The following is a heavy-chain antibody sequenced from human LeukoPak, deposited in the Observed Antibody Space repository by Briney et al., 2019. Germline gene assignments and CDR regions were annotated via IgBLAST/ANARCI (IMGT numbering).Heavy chain of an antibody. D-gene: IGHD2-21*02. V-gene: IGHV3-66*01. J-gene: IGHJ4*02. CDR1: GFSVSNYY. Sequence: GGSLRLSCAASGFSVSNYYMSWVRQPPGKGLEWVSVMYTGGGRYYGDSVKGRFTISRDNSKDTVFLQMNSLRVEDTALYYCTRGQSYCGADCYSDWGQGTLVTVSS. CDR2: MYTGGGR. CDR3: TRGQSYCGADCYSD.